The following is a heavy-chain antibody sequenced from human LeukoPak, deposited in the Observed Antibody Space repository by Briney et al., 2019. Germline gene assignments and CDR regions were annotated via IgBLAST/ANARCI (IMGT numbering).Heavy chain of an antibody. Sequence: TGGSLRLSCAASGFTFSSYAMHWVRQAPGKGLGWVAVISYDGSNKYYADSVKGRFTISRDNSKNTLYLQMNSLRAEDTAVYYCARDLARKGLFGVVILYYFDYWGQGTLVTVSS. CDR2: ISYDGSNK. J-gene: IGHJ4*02. CDR1: GFTFSSYA. V-gene: IGHV3-30-3*01. D-gene: IGHD3-3*01. CDR3: ARDLARKGLFGVVILYYFDY.